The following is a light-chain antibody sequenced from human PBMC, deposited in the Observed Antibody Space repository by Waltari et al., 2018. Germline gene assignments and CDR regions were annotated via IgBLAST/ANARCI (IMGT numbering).Light chain of an antibody. Sequence: IQMTQSPSSLSASVGDTVTITCRASQDISTYLNWFQQQPGKAPKVLIYAATTLQSGVPSRFSGSGSGTEFTLTISSLQPEDFAAYFCLQHKSYPLTFGGGTKVEI. V-gene: IGKV1-17*01. CDR2: AAT. J-gene: IGKJ4*01. CDR3: LQHKSYPLT. CDR1: QDISTY.